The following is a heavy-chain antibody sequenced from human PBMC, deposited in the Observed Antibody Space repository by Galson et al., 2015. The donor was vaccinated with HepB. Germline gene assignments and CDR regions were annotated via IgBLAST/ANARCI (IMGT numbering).Heavy chain of an antibody. J-gene: IGHJ2*01. CDR1: GFIFSNYA. D-gene: IGHD2-2*01. Sequence: SLRLSCAASGFIFSNYAVSWVRQAPGKGLEWVSGISGSCGTTYYADSVKGRFTISRDNSKNTLYLQMNTLRPEDTAVYYCAKGGASWHWYFDLWGRGTLVTVSS. CDR3: AKGGASWHWYFDL. V-gene: IGHV3-23*01. CDR2: ISGSCGTT.